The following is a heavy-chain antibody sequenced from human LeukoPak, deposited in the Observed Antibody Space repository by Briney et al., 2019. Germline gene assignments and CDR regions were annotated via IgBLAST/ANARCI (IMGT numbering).Heavy chain of an antibody. V-gene: IGHV3-9*03. CDR3: AKGREGSGYSSGWYYFDY. CDR1: GFTFDDYA. CDR2: ISWNSGSI. D-gene: IGHD6-19*01. Sequence: GGSLRLSCAASGFTFDDYAMHWARQAPGKGLEWVSGISWNSGSIGYADSVKGRFTISRDNAKNSLYLQMNSLRAEDMALYYCAKGREGSGYSSGWYYFDYWGQGTLVTVSS. J-gene: IGHJ4*02.